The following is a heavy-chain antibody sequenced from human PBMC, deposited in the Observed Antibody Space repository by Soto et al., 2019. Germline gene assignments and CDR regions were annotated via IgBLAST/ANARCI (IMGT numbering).Heavy chain of an antibody. Sequence: ASVKVSCKASGYTFTSYGISWVRQAPGQGLEWMGWISAYNGNTNYAQKLQGRVTMTTDTSTRPAYMELRSLRSDDTAVYYCALIVVVPAPKTYYFDYWGQGTLVTVSS. V-gene: IGHV1-18*01. CDR1: GYTFTSYG. CDR2: ISAYNGNT. CDR3: ALIVVVPAPKTYYFDY. D-gene: IGHD2-2*01. J-gene: IGHJ4*02.